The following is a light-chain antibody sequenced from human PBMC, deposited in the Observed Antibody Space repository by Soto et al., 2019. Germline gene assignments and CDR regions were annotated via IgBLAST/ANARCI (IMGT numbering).Light chain of an antibody. CDR1: QSVGSD. Sequence: EVVMTQSPATLSVSPGERATLSCRASQSVGSDLAWYQQKPCQAPRLLIYGASSRATGIPDRFSGSGSGTDFTLTISRLEPEDFAVYYCQQYGSSPSITFGQGTRPEI. V-gene: IGKV3-20*01. CDR3: QQYGSSPSIT. CDR2: GAS. J-gene: IGKJ5*01.